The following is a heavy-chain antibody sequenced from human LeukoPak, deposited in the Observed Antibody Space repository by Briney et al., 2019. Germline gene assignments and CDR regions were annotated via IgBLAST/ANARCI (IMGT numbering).Heavy chain of an antibody. CDR2: FIPIFGTA. CDR1: GGTFSSYA. D-gene: IGHD3-22*01. J-gene: IGHJ5*02. CDR3: ARVGSTYYYDSGGYWYNWFDP. V-gene: IGHV1-69*13. Sequence: SVKVSCKASGGTFSSYAISWGRQAPGHGLEWMGGFIPIFGTANYAQKFQGRVTITADESTSAAYMELSSLRSEDTAVYYCARVGSTYYYDSGGYWYNWFDPWGQGTLVTVSS.